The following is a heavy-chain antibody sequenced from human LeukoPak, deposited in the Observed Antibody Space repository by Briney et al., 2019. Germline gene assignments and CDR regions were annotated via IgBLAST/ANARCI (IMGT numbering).Heavy chain of an antibody. D-gene: IGHD3-10*01. V-gene: IGHV1-69*13. J-gene: IGHJ4*02. CDR2: IIPIFGTA. CDR3: ASFESTGSSQGELLWSGELSPSYFDY. CDR1: GGTFSSYA. Sequence: ASVKVSCKASGGTFSSYAISWVRQATGQGLEWMGGIIPIFGTANYAQKFQGRVTINADEAPSTAYLELRSLRSEDTAVYYCASFESTGSSQGELLWSGELSPSYFDYWGQGTLVNVSS.